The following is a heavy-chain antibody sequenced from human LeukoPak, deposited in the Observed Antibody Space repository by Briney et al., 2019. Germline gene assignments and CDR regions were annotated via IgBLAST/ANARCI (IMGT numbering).Heavy chain of an antibody. CDR2: INHSGST. D-gene: IGHD6-19*01. CDR1: GGSFSGYY. V-gene: IGHV4-34*01. Sequence: PSETLSLTCAVSGGSFSGYYWSWIRQPPGKGLEWIGEINHSGSTNYNPSLKSRVTISVDTSKNQFSLKLSSVTAADTAVYYCAGSSGWRPFDYWGQGTLVTVSS. J-gene: IGHJ4*02. CDR3: AGSSGWRPFDY.